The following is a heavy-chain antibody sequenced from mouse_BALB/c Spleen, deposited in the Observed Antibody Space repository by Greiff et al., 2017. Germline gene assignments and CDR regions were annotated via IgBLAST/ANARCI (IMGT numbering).Heavy chain of an antibody. CDR3: ARGYYGRYFDV. CDR1: GFNIKDTY. J-gene: IGHJ1*01. V-gene: IGHV14-3*02. D-gene: IGHD1-2*01. CDR2: IDPANGNT. Sequence: VQLKESGAELVKPGASVKLSCTASGFNIKDTYMHWVKQRPEQGLEWIGRIDPANGNTKYDPKFQGKATITADTSSNTAYLQLSSLTSEDTAVYYCARGYYGRYFDVWGAGTTVTVSS.